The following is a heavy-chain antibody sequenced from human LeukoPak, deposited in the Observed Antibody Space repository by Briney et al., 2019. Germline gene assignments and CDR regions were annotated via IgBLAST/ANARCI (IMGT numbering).Heavy chain of an antibody. D-gene: IGHD3-22*01. CDR2: IWYDGSNK. CDR3: ARRREYYDSSGYSGFDY. J-gene: IGHJ4*02. V-gene: IGHV3-33*01. CDR1: GFTVSGYG. Sequence: GGSLRLSWAASGFTVSGYGMRWVRQAPGKGLEWVAVIWYDGSNKYYADSVKGRFTISRDNSKNTLYLQMNSLRAEDTAVYYCARRREYYDSSGYSGFDYWGQGTLVTVSS.